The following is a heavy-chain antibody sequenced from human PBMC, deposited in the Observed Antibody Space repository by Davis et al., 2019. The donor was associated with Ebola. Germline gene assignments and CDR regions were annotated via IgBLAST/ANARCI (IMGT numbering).Heavy chain of an antibody. V-gene: IGHV3-9*01. CDR1: GFTFDNYA. CDR2: ISWNGRHI. J-gene: IGHJ6*02. CDR3: AKDLGSSTTGGYYGMVV. D-gene: IGHD2-2*01. Sequence: SLKISCAASGFTFDNYAMHWVRQAPGKGLEWVSDISWNGRHIAYADSVKGRFTISRDNAKNSLYLQMNSLRPEDTALYYCAKDLGSSTTGGYYGMVVWGLGTTVTVSS.